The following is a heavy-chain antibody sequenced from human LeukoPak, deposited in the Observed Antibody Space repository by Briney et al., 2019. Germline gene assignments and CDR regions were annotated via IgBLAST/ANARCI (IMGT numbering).Heavy chain of an antibody. CDR1: GFTFSSYA. V-gene: IGHV3-64D*06. CDR3: VRGTGY. J-gene: IGHJ4*02. CDR2: ISSNGDNT. Sequence: GGSLRLSCSASGFTFSSYAMHWVRQAPGKGLEYASAISSNGDNTYYADSVKGRFTISRDNSKNTLYLQMSSLRADDTAVYYCVRGTGYWGQGTLVTVSS.